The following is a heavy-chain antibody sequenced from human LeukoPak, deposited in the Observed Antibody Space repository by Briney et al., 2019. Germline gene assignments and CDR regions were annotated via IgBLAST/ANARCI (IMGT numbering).Heavy chain of an antibody. CDR1: GFTFSSYA. CDR3: AKGGYEYSYGYDYYYGMDV. CDR2: ISYDGSNK. J-gene: IGHJ6*02. D-gene: IGHD5-18*01. V-gene: IGHV3-30-3*01. Sequence: PGRSLRLSCAASGFTFSSYAMHWVRQAPGKGLEWVAVISYDGSNKYYADSVKGRFTISRDNSKNTLYLQMNSLRAEDTAVYYCAKGGYEYSYGYDYYYGMDVWGQGTTVTVSS.